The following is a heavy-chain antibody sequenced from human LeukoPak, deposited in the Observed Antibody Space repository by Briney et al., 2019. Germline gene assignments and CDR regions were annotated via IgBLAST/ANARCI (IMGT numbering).Heavy chain of an antibody. CDR2: IYYTGAT. CDR3: AKYGNSGWVIDN. Sequence: PSETLSLTCTVSGGSIGSNYWTWIRQPPGKGLEYIGYIYYTGATNYNPSLKSRVTISVDTSKNQFSLMMTSVTAADTAVYFCAKYGNSGWVIDNWGQGTLVTVSS. V-gene: IGHV4-59*08. D-gene: IGHD6-19*01. J-gene: IGHJ4*02. CDR1: GGSIGSNY.